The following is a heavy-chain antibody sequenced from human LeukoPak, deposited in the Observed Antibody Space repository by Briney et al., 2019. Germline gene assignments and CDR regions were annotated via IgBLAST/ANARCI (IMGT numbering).Heavy chain of an antibody. D-gene: IGHD1-26*01. V-gene: IGHV3-21*01. J-gene: IGHJ4*02. Sequence: PGGSLRLSCAASGFTFSSYSTNWVRQAPGKGLEWVSSISSSSSYIYYADSVKGRFTISRDNAKNSLYLQMNSLRAEDTAVYYCARDSGSDYPFRWGQGTLVTVSS. CDR2: ISSSSSYI. CDR1: GFTFSSYS. CDR3: ARDSGSDYPFR.